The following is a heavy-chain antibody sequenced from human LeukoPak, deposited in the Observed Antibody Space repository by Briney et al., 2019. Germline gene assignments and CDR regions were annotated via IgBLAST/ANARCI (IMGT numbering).Heavy chain of an antibody. CDR1: GGSFSGYY. J-gene: IGHJ6*02. CDR2: INHSGST. Sequence: PSETLSLTCAVYGGSFSGYYWSWIRQPPGKGLEWIGEINHSGSTNYNPSLKSRVTISVDTSKNQFSLKLSSVTAADTAVYYCARGLGLRGWSTYYYYGMDVWGQGTTVTVSS. D-gene: IGHD6-19*01. CDR3: ARGLGLRGWSTYYYYGMDV. V-gene: IGHV4-34*01.